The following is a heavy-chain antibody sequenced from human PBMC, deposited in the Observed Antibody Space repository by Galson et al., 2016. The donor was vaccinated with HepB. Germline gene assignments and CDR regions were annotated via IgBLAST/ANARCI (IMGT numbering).Heavy chain of an antibody. CDR2: IYYGGST. J-gene: IGHJ4*02. V-gene: IGHV4-39*01. CDR1: GGSISSNSFY. Sequence: SETLSLTCTVSGGSISSNSFYWAWIRQPPGKGLEWIGSIYYGGSTYYNPSLKSRVTISVDTSKSQFSLKLRSVTAADTAIYYCAIYVEMATIVDYWGQGTLVTVSS. CDR3: AIYVEMATIVDY. D-gene: IGHD5-24*01.